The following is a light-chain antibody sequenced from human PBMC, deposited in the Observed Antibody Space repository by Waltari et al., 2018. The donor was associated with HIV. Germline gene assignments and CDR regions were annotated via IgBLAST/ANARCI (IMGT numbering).Light chain of an antibody. Sequence: QSALTQPPSVSRSPGQSITISCTGTSIDVGGYNSVPWYQHNPCEAPRLMIYEVSNRPSGISNRFSGSKSGNTASLTISGLQAEDEADYYCASWDDTFNGPVFGGGTKLTVL. J-gene: IGLJ3*02. CDR2: EVS. CDR3: ASWDDTFNGPV. CDR1: SIDVGGYNS. V-gene: IGLV2-14*01.